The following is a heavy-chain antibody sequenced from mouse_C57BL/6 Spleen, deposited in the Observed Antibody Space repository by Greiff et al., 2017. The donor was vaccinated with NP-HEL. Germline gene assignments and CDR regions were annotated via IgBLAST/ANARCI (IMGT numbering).Heavy chain of an antibody. CDR2: ISDGGSYH. J-gene: IGHJ2*01. D-gene: IGHD1-1*01. CDR1: GFTFSSYA. V-gene: IGHV5-4*03. CDR3: ARAYYGSSYVSYYFDY. Sequence: EVMLVESGGGLVKPGGSLKLSCAASGFTFSSYAMSWVRQTPEKRLEWVATISDGGSYHYYPDNVKGRFTISRDKAKNNLYLQMSHLKSEDTAMYYCARAYYGSSYVSYYFDYWGQGTTLTVSS.